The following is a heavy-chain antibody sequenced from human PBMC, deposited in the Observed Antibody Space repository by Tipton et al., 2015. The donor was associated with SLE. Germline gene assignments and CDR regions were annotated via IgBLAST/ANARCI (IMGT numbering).Heavy chain of an antibody. J-gene: IGHJ6*02. CDR1: GGSISSGAYS. CDR2: VYRRGST. D-gene: IGHD5-18*01. CDR3: ARSSQIRVDAGLMDV. Sequence: TLSLTCTVSGGSISSGAYSWSWIRQPPGKGLEWIGYVYRRGSTYYNPSLKSRVTISVDKSKNQFSLNLTSVTAADTAVYYCARSSQIRVDAGLMDVWGRGTRVTVSS. V-gene: IGHV4-30-2*01.